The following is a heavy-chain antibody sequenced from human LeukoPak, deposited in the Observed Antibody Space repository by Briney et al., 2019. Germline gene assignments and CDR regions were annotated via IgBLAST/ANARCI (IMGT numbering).Heavy chain of an antibody. CDR3: ARDQYSSSWYGSYYYGMDV. J-gene: IGHJ6*02. D-gene: IGHD6-13*01. CDR1: GFTFSSYS. V-gene: IGHV3-48*01. Sequence: LRLSCAASGFTFSSYSMNWVRQAPGKGLEWVSHISYSSSDIYYAGSVKGRFTISRDNAKNSLYLQMNSLRAEDTAVYYCARDQYSSSWYGSYYYGMDVWGQGTTVTVS. CDR2: ISYSSSDI.